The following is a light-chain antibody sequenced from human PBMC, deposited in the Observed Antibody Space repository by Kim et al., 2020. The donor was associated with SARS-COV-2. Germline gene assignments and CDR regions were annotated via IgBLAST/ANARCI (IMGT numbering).Light chain of an antibody. Sequence: GQRVTISCSGSIFNIGRNTVVWYQQLPGTDPKLLIYSKDQRPSGVFDRFSGSKSGMSASLAISGLQSEDEADYYCAVWDDSLNGVVFGGGTQLTVL. CDR1: IFNIGRNT. V-gene: IGLV1-44*01. CDR3: AVWDDSLNGVV. J-gene: IGLJ2*01. CDR2: SKD.